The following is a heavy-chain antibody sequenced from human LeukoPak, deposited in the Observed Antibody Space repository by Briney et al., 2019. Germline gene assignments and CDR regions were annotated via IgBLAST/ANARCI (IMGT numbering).Heavy chain of an antibody. CDR1: GFTVSSNY. J-gene: IGHJ4*02. CDR2: IYSGGTT. D-gene: IGHD6-13*01. CDR3: VWEAAGVDY. Sequence: AGGSLRLSCAASGFTVSSNYMSWVRQAPGKGLEWVSVIYSGGTTYYADSVKGRFTISRDNSKNTLYLQMNSLRAEDTVVYYCVWEAAGVDYWGQGTLVTVSS. V-gene: IGHV3-53*01.